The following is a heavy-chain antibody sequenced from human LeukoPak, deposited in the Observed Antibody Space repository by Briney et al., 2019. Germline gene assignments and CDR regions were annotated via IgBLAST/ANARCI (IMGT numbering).Heavy chain of an antibody. CDR1: TATFSSYA. CDR3: AREAPYDSSGYSSSLFDY. Sequence: SVNVTRNASTATFSSYAISRMRQGPGQGLELMWRTIPILGIANYAQKFQGRVTITADKSTSTAYMELSSLRSEDTAVYYCAREAPYDSSGYSSSLFDYWGQGTLVTVSS. CDR2: TIPILGIA. V-gene: IGHV1-69*04. D-gene: IGHD3-22*01. J-gene: IGHJ4*02.